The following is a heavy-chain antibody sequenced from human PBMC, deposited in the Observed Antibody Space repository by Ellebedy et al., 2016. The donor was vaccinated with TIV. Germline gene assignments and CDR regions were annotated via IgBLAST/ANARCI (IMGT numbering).Heavy chain of an antibody. V-gene: IGHV3-23*01. Sequence: GESLKISCAASKFTFSDYAMSWVRQAPGKGLEWVSVIIGSGVSTYYADSVKGRFTISRDNSKNTLYLQMNSLRAEDTAVYYCAKTASDSGWYLFDYWGQGTLVTVSS. CDR1: KFTFSDYA. D-gene: IGHD6-19*01. CDR3: AKTASDSGWYLFDY. J-gene: IGHJ4*02. CDR2: IIGSGVST.